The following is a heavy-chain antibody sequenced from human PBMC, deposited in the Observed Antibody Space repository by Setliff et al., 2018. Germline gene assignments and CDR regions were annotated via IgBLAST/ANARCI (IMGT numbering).Heavy chain of an antibody. D-gene: IGHD5-18*01. CDR1: GGSFSGYY. J-gene: IGHJ6*03. CDR3: ARGGYSYGHHYYYYMDV. CDR2: INHSGST. V-gene: IGHV4-34*01. Sequence: SETLSLTCAVYGGSFSGYYWSWIRQPPGKGLEWIGEINHSGSTNYNPSLKSRVTISVYTSKNQFSLKLSSVAAADTAVYYCARGGYSYGHHYYYYMDVWGKGTTVTVSS.